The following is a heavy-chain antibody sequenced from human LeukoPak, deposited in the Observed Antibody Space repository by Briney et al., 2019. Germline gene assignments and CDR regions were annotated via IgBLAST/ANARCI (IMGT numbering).Heavy chain of an antibody. CDR3: ARQLYSGYDPDY. D-gene: IGHD5-12*01. V-gene: IGHV5-10-1*01. CDR2: IDPSDSYT. J-gene: IGHJ4*02. Sequence: GESLRISCKGSGYSFTSYWISWVRQMPGKGLEWMGRIDPSDSYTNYSPSFQGHVTISVDKSISTAYLQWSNLKASDTAMYYCARQLYSGYDPDYWGQGTLVTVSS. CDR1: GYSFTSYW.